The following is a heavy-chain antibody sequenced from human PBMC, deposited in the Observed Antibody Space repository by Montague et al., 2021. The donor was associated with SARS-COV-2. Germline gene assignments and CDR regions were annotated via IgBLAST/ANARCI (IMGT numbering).Heavy chain of an antibody. Sequence: SETLSLTCTVSGYSISSGYYWGWIRQPPGKGLEWIGSIYHSGSTYYNPSLKSRVTISVDTTKNQFSPKLSSVTAADTAVYYCAVNSNYYYYYGMDAWGQGTTVTVSS. CDR3: AVNSNYYYYYGMDA. CDR1: GYSISSGYY. J-gene: IGHJ6*02. V-gene: IGHV4-38-2*02. D-gene: IGHD4-11*01. CDR2: IYHSGST.